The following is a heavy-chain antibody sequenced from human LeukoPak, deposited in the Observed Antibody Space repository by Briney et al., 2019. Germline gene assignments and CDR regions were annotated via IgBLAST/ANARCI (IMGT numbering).Heavy chain of an antibody. Sequence: SVKVSCKASGGTFSSYAISWVRQAPGQGLEWMGGIIPIFGTANYAQKFQGRVTSTTDEYTSTAYMELSSLRSEDTSVYYCARALRLGELSFDYWGQGTLVTVSS. CDR1: GGTFSSYA. CDR2: IIPIFGTA. CDR3: ARALRLGELSFDY. V-gene: IGHV1-69*05. D-gene: IGHD3-16*02. J-gene: IGHJ4*02.